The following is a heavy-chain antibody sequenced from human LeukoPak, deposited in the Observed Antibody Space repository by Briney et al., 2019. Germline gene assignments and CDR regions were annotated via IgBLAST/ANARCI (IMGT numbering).Heavy chain of an antibody. V-gene: IGHV4-59*08. J-gene: IGHJ6*02. Sequence: SETLSPTCTVSGGSISSYYWSWIRQPPGKGLEWIGYIYYSGSTNYNPSLKSRVTISVDTSKNQFSLKLSSVTAADTAVYYCAGSLYGSGSYYGYYYYGIDVWGQGTTVTVSS. CDR3: AGSLYGSGSYYGYYYYGIDV. D-gene: IGHD3-10*01. CDR1: GGSISSYY. CDR2: IYYSGST.